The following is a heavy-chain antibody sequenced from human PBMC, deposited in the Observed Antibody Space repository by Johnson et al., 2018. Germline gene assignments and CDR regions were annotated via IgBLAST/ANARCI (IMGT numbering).Heavy chain of an antibody. Sequence: VQLVQSGGGLVQPGGSLRLSCAASGFTFSSYSMNWVRQAPGKGLEWVSYISSSSSTIYYADSVKGRCTISRANAKNSLYLQMKSLGDEDTAVYYSARDRVAVAGRYYYYGMDVWGQGTTVTVSS. V-gene: IGHV3-48*02. D-gene: IGHD6-19*01. CDR1: GFTFSSYS. CDR2: ISSSSSTI. CDR3: ARDRVAVAGRYYYYGMDV. J-gene: IGHJ6*02.